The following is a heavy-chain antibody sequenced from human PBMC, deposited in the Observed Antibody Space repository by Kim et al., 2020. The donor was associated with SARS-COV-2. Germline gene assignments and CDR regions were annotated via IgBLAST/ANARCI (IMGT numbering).Heavy chain of an antibody. V-gene: IGHV4-4*07. CDR3: ARVVYRSGWYDGFDY. D-gene: IGHD6-19*01. CDR2: SEVSGTT. CDR1: GGSISTYY. Sequence: SETLSLTCTVSGGSISTYYWNWIRQPAGKGLEWIGHSEVSGTTKYNSSVKIRVTMSLATSKSQVSLKLNFVTAADTAVYYCARVVYRSGWYDGFDYWG. J-gene: IGHJ5*01.